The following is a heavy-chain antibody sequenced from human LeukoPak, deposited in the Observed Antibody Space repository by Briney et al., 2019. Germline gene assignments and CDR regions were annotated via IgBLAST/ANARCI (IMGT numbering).Heavy chain of an antibody. Sequence: SETLSLTCTVFGGSISSYYWTWIRQPAGKGLEWIGRIYSSGSSNYNPSLKSRVTMSVDTSKNQFSLKLNSVTAADTAVYYCARGDFWSGYYHIDYWGQGTLVTVSS. CDR3: ARGDFWSGYYHIDY. CDR1: GGSISSYY. D-gene: IGHD3-3*01. V-gene: IGHV4-4*07. J-gene: IGHJ4*02. CDR2: IYSSGSS.